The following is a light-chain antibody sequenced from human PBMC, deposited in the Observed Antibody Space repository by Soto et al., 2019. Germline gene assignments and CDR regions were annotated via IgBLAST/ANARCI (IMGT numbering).Light chain of an antibody. J-gene: IGKJ1*01. CDR3: QQNAITPPWT. CDR1: QSVSRS. V-gene: IGKV1-39*01. CDR2: AAS. Sequence: QLTQSPSSLSASVGVRVIITCRASQSVSRSLNWYQQKPGQPPKLLLYAASTLHSGVPSRFSGSGSGTEFTLTISSLQPEDFATYYCQQNAITPPWTFGQGTKVEVK.